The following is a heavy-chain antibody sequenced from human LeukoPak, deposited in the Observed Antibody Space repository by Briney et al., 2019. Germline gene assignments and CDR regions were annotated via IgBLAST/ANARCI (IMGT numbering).Heavy chain of an antibody. Sequence: ASETLSLTCAVYGGSFSGYYWSWIRQPPGKGLEWIGEINHSGSTNYNPSLKSRVTISVDTSKNQFSLKLSSVTAADTAVYYCARHHDSSGYWFDPWGQGTLVTVSS. CDR3: ARHHDSSGYWFDP. CDR2: INHSGST. D-gene: IGHD3-22*01. V-gene: IGHV4-34*01. J-gene: IGHJ5*02. CDR1: GGSFSGYY.